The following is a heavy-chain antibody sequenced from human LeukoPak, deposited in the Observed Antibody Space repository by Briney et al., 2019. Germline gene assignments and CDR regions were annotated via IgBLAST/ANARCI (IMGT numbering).Heavy chain of an antibody. V-gene: IGHV3-7*03. D-gene: IGHD1-26*01. Sequence: GGSLRLSCAASGFTFSSYWMSWVRQAPGKGLEWVANIKQGGSEKYYADSVKGRFTISRDNAKNSLYLQMNSLRAEDTAVYYCARELTLGATTAFDIWGQGTMVTVSS. CDR1: GFTFSSYW. CDR2: IKQGGSEK. J-gene: IGHJ3*02. CDR3: ARELTLGATTAFDI.